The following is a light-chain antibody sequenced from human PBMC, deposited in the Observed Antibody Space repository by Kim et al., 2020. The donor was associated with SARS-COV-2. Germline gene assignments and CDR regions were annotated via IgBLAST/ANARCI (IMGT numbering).Light chain of an antibody. CDR3: QQYNNWPFT. CDR2: GAS. J-gene: IGKJ3*01. Sequence: VSPGERATPSCRASQSGSSNLAWYQQKPGQAPRHLIYGASTRATGIPARFSGSGSGTEFTLTISSLQSEDFAVYYCQQYNNWPFTFGPGTKVDIK. V-gene: IGKV3-15*01. CDR1: QSGSSN.